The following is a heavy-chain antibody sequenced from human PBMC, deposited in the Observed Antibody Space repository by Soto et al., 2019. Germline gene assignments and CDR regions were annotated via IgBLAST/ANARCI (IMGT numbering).Heavy chain of an antibody. CDR2: IDPSDSYT. D-gene: IGHD6-13*01. J-gene: IGHJ5*02. Sequence: GESLKISCKGSGYSFTSYWISWVRQMPGKGLEWMGRIDPSDSYTNYSPSFQGHVTISADKSMSTAYLQWSSLKASDTAMYYCARHSIRYSSSWYNWFDPWGQGTLVTVSS. CDR3: ARHSIRYSSSWYNWFDP. CDR1: GYSFTSYW. V-gene: IGHV5-10-1*01.